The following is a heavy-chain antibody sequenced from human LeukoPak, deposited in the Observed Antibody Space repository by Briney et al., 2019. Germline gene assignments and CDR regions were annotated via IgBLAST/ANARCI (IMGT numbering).Heavy chain of an antibody. Sequence: ASVKVSCKASGYTFTSYAMHWVRQAPGQRLEWMGWINAGNGNTKYSQKFQGRVTITRDTSASTAYMELSSLRSEDTAVYYCARAGEGFIRPAAYGMDVWGKGTTVTVSS. J-gene: IGHJ6*04. CDR2: INAGNGNT. D-gene: IGHD2-2*01. V-gene: IGHV1-3*01. CDR1: GYTFTSYA. CDR3: ARAGEGFIRPAAYGMDV.